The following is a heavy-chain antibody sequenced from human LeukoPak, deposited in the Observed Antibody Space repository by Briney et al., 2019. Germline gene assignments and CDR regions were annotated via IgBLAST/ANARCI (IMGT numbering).Heavy chain of an antibody. Sequence: GGSLRLSCAASGFTFSDHYMDWVRQAPGKGLEWVGRTRNKANSYTTEYAASVKGRFTIFRDDSTNSVSLQMNSLKTEDTAVYYCARGADSLTGYNYYYGMDVWGQGTTVTVSS. V-gene: IGHV3-72*01. J-gene: IGHJ6*02. D-gene: IGHD3-9*01. CDR1: GFTFSDHY. CDR2: TRNKANSYTT. CDR3: ARGADSLTGYNYYYGMDV.